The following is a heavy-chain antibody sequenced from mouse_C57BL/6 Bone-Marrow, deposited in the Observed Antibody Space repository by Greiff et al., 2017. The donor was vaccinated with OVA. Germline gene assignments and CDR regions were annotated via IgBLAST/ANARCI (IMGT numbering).Heavy chain of an antibody. Sequence: VQLQQPGAELVKPGASVKMSCKASGYTFTSYWITWVKQRPGQGLEWIGDIYPGSGSTNYNEKFKSKATLTVDTSSSTAYMQLSSLTSEDSAVYYCARVKLSYRYFDVWGTGTTVTVSS. J-gene: IGHJ1*03. D-gene: IGHD1-3*01. CDR3: ARVKLSYRYFDV. V-gene: IGHV1-55*01. CDR1: GYTFTSYW. CDR2: IYPGSGST.